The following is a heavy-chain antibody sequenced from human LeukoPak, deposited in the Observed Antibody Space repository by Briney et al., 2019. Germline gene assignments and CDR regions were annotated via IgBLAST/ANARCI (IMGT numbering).Heavy chain of an antibody. D-gene: IGHD4-17*01. CDR1: GFTFSSYV. CDR3: AKHLQTVTTYRRGFDY. Sequence: GGSLRLSCAASGFTFSSYVMSWVRQAPGKGLEWVSAISGSDSSTYYADSVKGRFTISRDNSKNTLYLQINSLRAEDTAVYYCAKHLQTVTTYRRGFDYWGQGTLVTVSS. J-gene: IGHJ4*02. V-gene: IGHV3-23*01. CDR2: ISGSDSST.